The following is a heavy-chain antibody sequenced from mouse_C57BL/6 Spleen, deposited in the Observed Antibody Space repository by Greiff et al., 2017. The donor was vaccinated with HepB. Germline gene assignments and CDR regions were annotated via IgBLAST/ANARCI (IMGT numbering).Heavy chain of an antibody. Sequence: EVMLVESGGDLVKPGGSLKLSCAASGFTFSSYGMSWVRQTPDKRLEWVATISSGGSYTYYPDSVKGRFTISRDNAKNTLYLQMSSLKSEDTAMYYCARRGITTKTYFDVWGTGTTVTVSS. V-gene: IGHV5-6*01. D-gene: IGHD1-1*01. CDR2: ISSGGSYT. J-gene: IGHJ1*03. CDR3: ARRGITTKTYFDV. CDR1: GFTFSSYG.